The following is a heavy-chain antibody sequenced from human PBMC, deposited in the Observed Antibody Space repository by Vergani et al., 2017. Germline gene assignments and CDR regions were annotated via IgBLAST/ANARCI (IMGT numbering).Heavy chain of an antibody. CDR1: GYSISSGYY. CDR3: AGTMVRGVLGY. D-gene: IGHD3-10*01. CDR2: YYHSGST. V-gene: IGHV4-38-2*01. Sequence: QVQLQESGPGLVKPSETLSLTCAVSGYSISSGYYWGWIRQPPGKGLEWIGGYYHSGSTYYNPSLKSRVTISVDTSQNQFSLKLRSVTAADTAVYYCAGTMVRGVLGYWGQGTLVTVSS. J-gene: IGHJ4*02.